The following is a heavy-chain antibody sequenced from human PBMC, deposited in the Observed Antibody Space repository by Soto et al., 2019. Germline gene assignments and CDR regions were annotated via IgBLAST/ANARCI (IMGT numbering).Heavy chain of an antibody. Sequence: QVQLVQSGAEVKKPGASVKVSCKASGYTFTSYGISWVRQAPGQGLEWMGWISAYNGNTNYAQKLQGRVTMTTDTSTSTVYMELRSLRSDDTAVYYCARDAGYDFWSGYYNYYYYGMDVWGQGTTVTVSS. J-gene: IGHJ6*02. D-gene: IGHD3-3*01. V-gene: IGHV1-18*01. CDR1: GYTFTSYG. CDR3: ARDAGYDFWSGYYNYYYYGMDV. CDR2: ISAYNGNT.